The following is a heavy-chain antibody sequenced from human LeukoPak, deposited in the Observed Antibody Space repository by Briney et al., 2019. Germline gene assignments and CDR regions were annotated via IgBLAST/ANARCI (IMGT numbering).Heavy chain of an antibody. CDR1: GDSINSLDL. CDR3: ARRLTVTTYPFDY. CDR2: MYLSGTT. D-gene: IGHD4-17*01. J-gene: IGHJ4*02. Sequence: SGTLSLTCTVSGDSINSLDLWSWVRQPPGKGLEWIGEMYLSGTTHSNPSVKSRVTISIDKSKNQFSLKLSSVTAVDTAVYYCARRLTVTTYPFDYWGQGTLVTVSS. V-gene: IGHV4-4*02.